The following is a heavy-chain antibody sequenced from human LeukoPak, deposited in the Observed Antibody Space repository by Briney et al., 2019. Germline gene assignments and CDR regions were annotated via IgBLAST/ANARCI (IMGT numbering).Heavy chain of an antibody. CDR1: GYSISSGYY. D-gene: IGHD1-1*01. J-gene: IGHJ6*03. V-gene: IGHV4-38-2*02. Sequence: PSETLSLTCTVSGYSISSGYYWGWIRQPPGKGLEWIGIIYHSGSTYYNPSLKSRVTISVDTSKNQFSLKLSSVTAADTAVYYCARPTVPPLTYYYYYMDVWGXGTTVTVS. CDR3: ARPTVPPLTYYYYYMDV. CDR2: IYHSGST.